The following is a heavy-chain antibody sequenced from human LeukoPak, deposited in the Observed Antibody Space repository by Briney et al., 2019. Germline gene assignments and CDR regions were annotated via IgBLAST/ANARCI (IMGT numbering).Heavy chain of an antibody. Sequence: GGSLRLFCAVSGLTFSNYLMHWVRQAPGGGLVWVSRINIDETNAYTDSVSGRFTISRDNAKNTLYLQTNSPRAEDTAVYFCGRGGDGIDVWGQGTTVIVSS. V-gene: IGHV3-74*01. J-gene: IGHJ3*01. CDR2: INIDETNA. CDR3: GRGGDGIDV. CDR1: GLTFSNYL.